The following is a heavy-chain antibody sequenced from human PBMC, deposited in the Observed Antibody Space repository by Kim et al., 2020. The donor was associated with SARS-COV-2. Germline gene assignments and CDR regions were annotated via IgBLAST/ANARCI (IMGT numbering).Heavy chain of an antibody. CDR2: MNPDKGDT. V-gene: IGHV1-2*06. Sequence: ASVKVSCEASGYTFRVNHMHWVRQAPGQGLEWMGRMNPDKGDTTYAQNFQGRVTMTRDTSINTAFLEVTSLTSDDTAMYYFARDRGVPGPGNAFDIWGQG. CDR1: GYTFRVNH. J-gene: IGHJ3*02. D-gene: IGHD3-10*01. CDR3: ARDRGVPGPGNAFDI.